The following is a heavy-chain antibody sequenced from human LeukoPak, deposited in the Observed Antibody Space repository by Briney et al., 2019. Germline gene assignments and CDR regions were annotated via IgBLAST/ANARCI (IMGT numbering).Heavy chain of an antibody. CDR3: SSSPGYCTNGLCNNTWFGH. Sequence: GASVKVSCKAFGSQFSNYAISRVRQAPGQGLEWMGRIIPILGIANYAQKFQGRVTITADKSTSTAYMALSSLRSEDTAVYYRSSSPGYCTNGLCNNTWFGHWGQGTLVTVSS. CDR1: GSQFSNYA. J-gene: IGHJ5*02. CDR2: IIPILGIA. V-gene: IGHV1-69*04. D-gene: IGHD2-8*01.